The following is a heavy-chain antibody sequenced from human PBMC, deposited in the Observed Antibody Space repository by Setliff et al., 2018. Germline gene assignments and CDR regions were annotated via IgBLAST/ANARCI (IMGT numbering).Heavy chain of an antibody. D-gene: IGHD6-19*01. CDR2: ISSSSSYI. J-gene: IGHJ6*02. Sequence: GGSLRLSCAASGFTFSSYSMNWVRQAPGKGLEWVSSISSSSSYIYYADSVKGRFTISRDNAKNSRYLQMNSLRAEDTAVYYCATYSSGWYDRRHYYYGMDVWGQGTTVTVSS. CDR3: ATYSSGWYDRRHYYYGMDV. V-gene: IGHV3-21*01. CDR1: GFTFSSYS.